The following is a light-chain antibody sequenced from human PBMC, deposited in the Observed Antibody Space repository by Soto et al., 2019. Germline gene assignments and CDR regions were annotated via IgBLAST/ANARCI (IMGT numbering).Light chain of an antibody. V-gene: IGKV1-5*03. CDR3: QHYNSYSEA. Sequence: EMEMTQSPSTLSGSVGDRGQMTCLASQTISSWLAWYQQKPGKAPKLLIYNASTLKSGVPSRFSGSGSGTEFTLTISSLQPDDFATYYCQHYNSYSEAFGQGTKVDIK. J-gene: IGKJ1*01. CDR2: NAS. CDR1: QTISSW.